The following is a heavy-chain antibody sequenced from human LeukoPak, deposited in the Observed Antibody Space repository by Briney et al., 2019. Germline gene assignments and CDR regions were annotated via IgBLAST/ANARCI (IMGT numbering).Heavy chain of an antibody. V-gene: IGHV3-23*01. CDR2: ISGSGGST. D-gene: IGHD6-19*01. Sequence: ETLSLTCAVYGGSFSGYYWSWVRQAPGKGLEWVSAISGSGGSTYYADSVKGRFTISRDNSKNTLYLQMNSLRAEDTAVYYCAKIPPSQAVAVDYWGQGTLVTVSS. CDR1: GGSFSGYY. CDR3: AKIPPSQAVAVDY. J-gene: IGHJ4*02.